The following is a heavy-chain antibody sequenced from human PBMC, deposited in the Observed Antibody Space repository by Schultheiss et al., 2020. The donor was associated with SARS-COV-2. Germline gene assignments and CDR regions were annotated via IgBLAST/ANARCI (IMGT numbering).Heavy chain of an antibody. J-gene: IGHJ4*02. CDR2: ISGNGGST. D-gene: IGHD3-16*01. Sequence: GESLKISCAASGFTFSSYGMSWVRQALEKGLEWVSGISGNGGSTYYADSVKGRFTISRDNSKNTLYLQMNSLRAEDTAVYYCASRGGLRTGGNWGQGTLVTVSS. CDR1: GFTFSSYG. CDR3: ASRGGLRTGGN. V-gene: IGHV3-23*01.